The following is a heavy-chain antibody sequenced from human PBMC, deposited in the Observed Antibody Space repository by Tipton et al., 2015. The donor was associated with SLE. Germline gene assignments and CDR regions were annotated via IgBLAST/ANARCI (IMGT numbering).Heavy chain of an antibody. J-gene: IGHJ4*02. CDR1: GFTFSSYW. CDR3: VKGGSY. V-gene: IGHV3-30*02. CDR2: IRYDGSNK. D-gene: IGHD3-10*01. Sequence: SLRLSCAASGFTFSSYWMSWVRQAPGKGLEWVAFIRYDGSNKYYADSVKGRFTISRDNSKNTLYLQMSSLRAEDTAVYYCVKGGSYWGQGTLVTVSS.